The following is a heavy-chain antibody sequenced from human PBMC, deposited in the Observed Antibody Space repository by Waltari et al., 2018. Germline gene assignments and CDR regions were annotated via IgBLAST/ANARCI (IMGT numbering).Heavy chain of an antibody. CDR1: GASFSVYS. J-gene: IGHJ4*02. CDR3: ARALHFFDY. CDR2: INHSGST. Sequence: QVQLQQRGAGLLRPSETLSLTCAVSGASFSVYSGSWIRQPPGKGLGWIGEINHSGSTNDNRSLKRRVTISVDTSKNQFSMKLSSVTAADTAVYYCARALHFFDYWGQGTLVTVSS. V-gene: IGHV4-34*01.